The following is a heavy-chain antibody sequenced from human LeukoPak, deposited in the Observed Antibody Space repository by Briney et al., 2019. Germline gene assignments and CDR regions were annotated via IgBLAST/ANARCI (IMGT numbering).Heavy chain of an antibody. CDR1: GFTFTRYE. J-gene: IGHJ4*02. CDR2: SSSSGRTI. Sequence: GGSLRLSCAASGFTFTRYEMNWVRQAPGKGLEWVSHSSSSGRTIHYADSVKGRFTFSRDNAKNSLYLQMNSLRAEDTAVYYCARGDRYDEYYFDYWGQGTLITVSS. V-gene: IGHV3-48*03. D-gene: IGHD5-24*01. CDR3: ARGDRYDEYYFDY.